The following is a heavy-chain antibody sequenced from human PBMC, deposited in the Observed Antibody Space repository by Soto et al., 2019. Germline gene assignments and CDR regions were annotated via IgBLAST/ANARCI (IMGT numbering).Heavy chain of an antibody. CDR2: ISGSGANT. CDR1: GFTFTMYA. CDR3: AKESNHFYYYGMDV. Sequence: GGSLRLSCAASGFTFTMYAMSWVRQAPGKGLEWVSAISGSGANTYYADSVKGRFTISRDKSKNTLYLQMNGLRTEDSAIYYCAKESNHFYYYGMDVWGQGTTVTVS. V-gene: IGHV3-23*01. J-gene: IGHJ6*02.